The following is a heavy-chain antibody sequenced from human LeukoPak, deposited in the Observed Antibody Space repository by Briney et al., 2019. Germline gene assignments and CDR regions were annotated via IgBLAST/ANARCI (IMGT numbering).Heavy chain of an antibody. CDR2: INSDGSST. J-gene: IGHJ3*02. CDR1: GFTFSSYW. D-gene: IGHD3-22*01. V-gene: IGHV3-74*01. CDR3: ARSTYYYDSSGYLHDAFDI. Sequence: GGSPRLSCAASGFTFSSYWMHWVRQAPGKGLVWVSRINSDGSSTSYADSVKGRFTISRDNAKNTLYLQMNSLRAEDTAVYYCARSTYYYDSSGYLHDAFDIWGQGTMVTVSS.